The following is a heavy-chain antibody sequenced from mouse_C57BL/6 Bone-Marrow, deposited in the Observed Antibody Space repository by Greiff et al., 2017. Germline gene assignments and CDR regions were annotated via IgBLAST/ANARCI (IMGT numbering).Heavy chain of an antibody. J-gene: IGHJ1*03. CDR2: INPGSGGT. CDR3: ARVNGNYEDWYFDV. Sequence: VKLQQSGAELVRPGTSVKVSCKASGYAFTNYLIEWVKQRPGQGLEWIGVINPGSGGTNYNEKFKGKATLTADKSSSTAYMQLSSLTSEDSAVYFCARVNGNYEDWYFDVWGTGTTVTVSS. D-gene: IGHD2-1*01. CDR1: GYAFTNYL. V-gene: IGHV1-54*01.